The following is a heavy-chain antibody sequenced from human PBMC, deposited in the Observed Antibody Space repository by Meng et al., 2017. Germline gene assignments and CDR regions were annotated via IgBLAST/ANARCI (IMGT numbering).Heavy chain of an antibody. CDR3: ASGLAARYSYYYGSGSYYQNWFDP. D-gene: IGHD3-10*01. CDR1: GGSFSGYD. Sequence: GAALVKSSGALSLPCAVYGGSFSGYDLSWIRQPPRKGLEWLGEINHSGSTNYNPSLKSRVTISVDTSKNQFSLKLSSVTAADTAVYYCASGLAARYSYYYGSGSYYQNWFDPWGQGTLVTVSS. CDR2: INHSGST. J-gene: IGHJ5*02. V-gene: IGHV4-34*01.